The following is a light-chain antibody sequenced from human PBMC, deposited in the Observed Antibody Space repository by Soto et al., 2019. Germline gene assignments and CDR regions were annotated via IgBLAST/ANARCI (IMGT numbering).Light chain of an antibody. Sequence: DIQMTQSPSSLSASIGDRVTITCRASQGISNSLAWYQQKPGKGPSLLIYDASTLQSGVPSRSSGSGSGTDFTLTINSLQPEDVATYYCQKYKSAPYTFGPGTKVEI. CDR2: DAS. V-gene: IGKV1-27*01. CDR1: QGISNS. CDR3: QKYKSAPYT. J-gene: IGKJ3*01.